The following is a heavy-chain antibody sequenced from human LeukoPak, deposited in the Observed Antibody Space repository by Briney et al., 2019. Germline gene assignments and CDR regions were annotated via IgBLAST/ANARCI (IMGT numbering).Heavy chain of an antibody. CDR1: GFTLRNYW. CDR2: ISGDGRVT. V-gene: IGHV3-74*01. Sequence: VGSLRLSCTTSGFTLRNYWMHWVRQVPGKRLVWVSRISGDGRVTNYADSVQGRFTISRANAKNIVYLQINSLRSEDTAVYYCARYSSSSGGASYYLDYWGHGALVTVSS. CDR3: ARYSSSSGGASYYLDY. D-gene: IGHD6-6*01. J-gene: IGHJ4*01.